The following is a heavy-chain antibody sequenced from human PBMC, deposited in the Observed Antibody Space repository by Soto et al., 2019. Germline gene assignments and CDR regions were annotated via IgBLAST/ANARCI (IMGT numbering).Heavy chain of an antibody. CDR2: INAGNGNT. V-gene: IGHV1-3*01. CDR1: GYTFTSYA. Sequence: GASVKVSCKASGYTFTSYAMHWVRQAPGQRLEWMGWINAGNGNTKYSQKFQGRVTITRDTSASTAYMELSSLRSEDTAVYYCARGFSNYIGYCSSSSCHIDYWGQGTLVTVSS. D-gene: IGHD2-2*02. J-gene: IGHJ4*02. CDR3: ARGFSNYIGYCSSSSCHIDY.